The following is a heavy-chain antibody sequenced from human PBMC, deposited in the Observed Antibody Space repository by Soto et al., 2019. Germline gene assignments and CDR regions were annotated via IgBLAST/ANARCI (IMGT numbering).Heavy chain of an antibody. Sequence: QVQLVQSGAEVKKPGSSVKVSCKASGGTFSSYAISWVRQAPGQGLEWMGGIIPIFGTANYAQKFQGRVTITADESTRTANMALSSLRSEDTAVYYCAGGSMDAVRGVIIDPWGQGTLVTVSS. CDR3: AGGSMDAVRGVIIDP. J-gene: IGHJ5*02. CDR2: IIPIFGTA. CDR1: GGTFSSYA. V-gene: IGHV1-69*12. D-gene: IGHD3-10*01.